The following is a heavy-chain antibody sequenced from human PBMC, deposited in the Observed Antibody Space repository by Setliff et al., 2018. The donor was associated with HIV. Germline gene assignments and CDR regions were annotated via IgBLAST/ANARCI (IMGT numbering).Heavy chain of an antibody. CDR1: GGSISSYY. J-gene: IGHJ3*02. Sequence: SETLSLTCTVSGGSISSYYWSWIRQPAGKGLEWIGRIYASGRTNYNPSLKSRVTISLDTSKNHFSLNLTSVTAADTAVYYCARHGSSGYYGDAFDIWGQGTMVTVSS. CDR3: ARHGSSGYYGDAFDI. V-gene: IGHV4-4*07. CDR2: IYASGRT. D-gene: IGHD3-22*01.